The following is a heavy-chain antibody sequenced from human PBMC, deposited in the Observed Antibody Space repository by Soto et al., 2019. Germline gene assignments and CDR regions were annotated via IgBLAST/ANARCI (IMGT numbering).Heavy chain of an antibody. V-gene: IGHV4-31*03. J-gene: IGHJ5*02. D-gene: IGHD5-18*01. Sequence: SETLSLTCTVSGGSISSGGYYWSWIRQHPGKGLEWIGYIYYSGSTYYNPSLKSRVTISVDTSKNQFSLKLSSVTAADTAVYYCARDLGGYSYGNGRNWFDPWGQRTLVTVSS. CDR2: IYYSGST. CDR1: GGSISSGGYY. CDR3: ARDLGGYSYGNGRNWFDP.